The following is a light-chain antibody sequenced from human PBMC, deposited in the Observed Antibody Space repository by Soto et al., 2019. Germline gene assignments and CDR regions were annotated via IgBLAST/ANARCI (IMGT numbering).Light chain of an antibody. V-gene: IGLV4-60*02. J-gene: IGLJ2*01. CDR2: LEGSGSY. CDR1: SGHSSYI. Sequence: QPVLTQSSSASACLGSSVKLTCTLSSGHSSYIIAWHQQKPGKAPRYLMKLEGSGSYNKGSGVPDRFSGSSSGADRYLTISNLQFEDEADYYCETWDSNTRVFGGGTKLTVL. CDR3: ETWDSNTRV.